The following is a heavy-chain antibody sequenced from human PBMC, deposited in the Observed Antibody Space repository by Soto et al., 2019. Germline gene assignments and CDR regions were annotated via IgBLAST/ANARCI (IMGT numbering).Heavy chain of an antibody. CDR3: ARVLDYYDSSGYYFFDFDI. J-gene: IGHJ3*02. V-gene: IGHV1-69*13. Sequence: SVKVSCKASGGTFSSHTISWVRQAPGQGLEWMGGIIPIFGTANYAQKFQGRVTITADESPSTAYMDLSSLISEDTAVYYCARVLDYYDSSGYYFFDFDIWGQGTMVTVSS. CDR1: GGTFSSHT. D-gene: IGHD3-22*01. CDR2: IIPIFGTA.